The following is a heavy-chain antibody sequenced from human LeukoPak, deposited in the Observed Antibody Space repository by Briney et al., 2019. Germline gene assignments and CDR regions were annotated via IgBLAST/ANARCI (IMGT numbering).Heavy chain of an antibody. Sequence: ASVKVSCKASGYTFTTYGIRWVRQAPGQGLEWMGCISAYNGNTNYAQKLQGRVTMTTDTSTSTAYMEQSRLRSDDTAVYYCATARCSFGTCNFEIDYWGQGTLVTVSS. V-gene: IGHV1-18*01. CDR3: ATARCSFGTCNFEIDY. CDR1: GYTFTTYG. CDR2: ISAYNGNT. J-gene: IGHJ4*02. D-gene: IGHD2-15*01.